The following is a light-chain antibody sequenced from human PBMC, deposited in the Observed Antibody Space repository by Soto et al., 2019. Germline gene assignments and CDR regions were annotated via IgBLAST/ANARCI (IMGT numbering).Light chain of an antibody. CDR1: SSNSGAGYD. V-gene: IGLV1-40*01. Sequence: SLLTQTPSMSSAPGQRVTISCTGRSSNSGAGYDVHWYQQLPATAPKLLISGTSNPPSGAPDRFSGSKSGTSAALAITALQAEDEADYYCQSYDSSLSGAKVFGTGTKVTVL. CDR2: GTS. J-gene: IGLJ1*01. CDR3: QSYDSSLSGAKV.